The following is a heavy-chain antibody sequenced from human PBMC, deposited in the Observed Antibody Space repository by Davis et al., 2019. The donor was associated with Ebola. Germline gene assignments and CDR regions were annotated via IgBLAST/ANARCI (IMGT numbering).Heavy chain of an antibody. D-gene: IGHD1-1*01. CDR3: ARILEPRNFYSGMDV. CDR1: GYTFTSYY. Sequence: ASVKVSCKASGYTFTSYYMHWVRQAPGQGLEWMGIINPSGGSTSYAQKFQGRVTMTRDTSTSTVYMELSSLRSEDTAVYYCARILEPRNFYSGMDVWGQGTLVTVS. CDR2: INPSGGST. J-gene: IGHJ6*02. V-gene: IGHV1-46*01.